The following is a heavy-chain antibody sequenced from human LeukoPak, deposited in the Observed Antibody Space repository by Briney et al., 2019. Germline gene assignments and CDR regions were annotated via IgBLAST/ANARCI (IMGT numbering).Heavy chain of an antibody. Sequence: GASVKVSCKASGYTFTGYYMHWVRQAPGQGLEWMGWINPNSGGTNYAQKFQGRVTMTRDTSISTAYMELSRLRSDDTAVYYCAREVVAATQYYYYYGMDVWGQGTTVTVSS. V-gene: IGHV1-2*02. D-gene: IGHD2-15*01. CDR2: INPNSGGT. CDR3: AREVVAATQYYYYYGMDV. CDR1: GYTFTGYY. J-gene: IGHJ6*02.